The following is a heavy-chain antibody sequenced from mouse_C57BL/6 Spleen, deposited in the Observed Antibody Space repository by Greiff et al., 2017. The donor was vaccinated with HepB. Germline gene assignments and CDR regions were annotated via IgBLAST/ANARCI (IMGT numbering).Heavy chain of an antibody. V-gene: IGHV5-4*01. CDR2: ISDGGSYT. J-gene: IGHJ4*01. CDR1: GFTFSSYA. Sequence: DVHLVESGGGLVKPGGSLKLSCAASGFTFSSYAMSWVRQTPEKRLEWVATISDGGSYTYYPDNVKGRFTISRDNAKNNLYLQMSHLKSEDTAMYYCARSEAMDYWGQGTSVTVSS. CDR3: ARSEAMDY.